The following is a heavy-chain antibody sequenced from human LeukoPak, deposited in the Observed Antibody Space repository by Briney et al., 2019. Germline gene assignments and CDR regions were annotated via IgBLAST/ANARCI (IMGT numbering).Heavy chain of an antibody. CDR3: EKTYYYDSSGYHYENAFDI. CDR1: GFTFSSYW. D-gene: IGHD3-22*01. Sequence: PGGSLRLSCAASGFTFSSYWMHWVRQAPGKGLVWVSRINSDGSSTSYADSVKGRFTISRDNAKNTLYLQMNSLRAEDTAVYYCEKTYYYDSSGYHYENAFDIWGQGTMVTVSS. CDR2: INSDGSST. V-gene: IGHV3-74*01. J-gene: IGHJ3*02.